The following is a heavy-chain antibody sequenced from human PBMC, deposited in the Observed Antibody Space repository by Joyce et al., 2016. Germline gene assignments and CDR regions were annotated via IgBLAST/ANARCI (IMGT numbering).Heavy chain of an antibody. D-gene: IGHD5-18*01. J-gene: IGHJ5*02. CDR1: GFTFSSQA. V-gene: IGHV3-23*01. CDR2: INGNGVYT. Sequence: EVQLLESGGGLVQPGGSLRLSCAASGFTFSSQAMNWVRQTPGKGLEWVSGINGNGVYTYYAASVKGRFTISRYNSKNTLYLQMNSLRAEDTAVYYCAKSGRNSYGYSGSWGQGTLVTVSS. CDR3: AKSGRNSYGYSGS.